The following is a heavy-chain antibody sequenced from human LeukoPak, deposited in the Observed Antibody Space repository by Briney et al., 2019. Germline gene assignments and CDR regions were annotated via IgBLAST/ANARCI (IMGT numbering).Heavy chain of an antibody. J-gene: IGHJ4*02. CDR3: ARDSLYNFWSGYYHTTYYFDY. D-gene: IGHD3-3*01. V-gene: IGHV4-59*12. CDR2: IYYSGST. CDR1: GGSISSYY. Sequence: PSETLSLTCTGSGGSISSYYWSWIRQPPGQGLEWIGYIYYSGSTNYNPSLKSRVNISVDTSKNQFSLNLSSMTAADTAVYYCARDSLYNFWSGYYHTTYYFDYWGQGTLVTVSS.